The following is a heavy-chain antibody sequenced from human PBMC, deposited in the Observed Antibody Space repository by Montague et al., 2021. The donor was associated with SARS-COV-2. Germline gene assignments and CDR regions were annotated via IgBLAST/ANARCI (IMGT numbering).Heavy chain of an antibody. CDR2: TYYRSKWYN. CDR1: GDSVSSNSAT. CDR3: TSGREGNYNVMDV. D-gene: IGHD1-1*01. J-gene: IGHJ6*02. V-gene: IGHV6-1*01. Sequence: CAISGDSVSSNSATWNWVRQSPSRGLEWLRRTYYRSKWYNDYAVPVRGRVTINPDTSKNQFSLQLNSVTPEDTAIYYCTSGREGNYNVMDVWGQGTTVTVSS.